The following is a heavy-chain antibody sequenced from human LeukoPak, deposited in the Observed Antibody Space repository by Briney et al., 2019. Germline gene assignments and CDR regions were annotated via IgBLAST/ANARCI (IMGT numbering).Heavy chain of an antibody. V-gene: IGHV3-7*01. Sequence: GGSLRLSCAASGFTFSGYWMSWVRQAPGKGLEWVANIKQDGSEKYYVDSVKGRFTISRDNAKNSLYLQMNSLRAEDTAVYYCARDLFYYDSSGEGYFDYWGQGTLVTVSS. J-gene: IGHJ4*02. D-gene: IGHD3-22*01. CDR3: ARDLFYYDSSGEGYFDY. CDR2: IKQDGSEK. CDR1: GFTFSGYW.